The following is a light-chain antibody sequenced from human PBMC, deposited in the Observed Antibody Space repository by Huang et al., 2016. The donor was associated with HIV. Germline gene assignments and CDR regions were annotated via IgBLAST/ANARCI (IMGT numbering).Light chain of an antibody. Sequence: IQMTQSPSSLSASVGDRVTITCRASQSIDGYLNWYQQKPGKAPKLLISSASTLHTGVPTRFKGSGCGTYYTLISDNLQPDDFATYFCQQSYSTLITFGQGSRLDTK. J-gene: IGKJ5*01. CDR2: SAS. CDR3: QQSYSTLIT. CDR1: QSIDGY. V-gene: IGKV1-39*01.